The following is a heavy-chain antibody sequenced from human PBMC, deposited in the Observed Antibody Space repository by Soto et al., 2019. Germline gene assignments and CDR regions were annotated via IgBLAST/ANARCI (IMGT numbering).Heavy chain of an antibody. D-gene: IGHD1-1*01. V-gene: IGHV3-11*06. Sequence: GGSLRLSCAASGFTFSDYYMSWVRQAPGRGLEWISYSSNSGTFARYATSVKGRFSISRDNANNSLYLEMNSLRVEDTAVYYCARSGDNFNVLDYWGQGTPVTVSS. CDR1: GFTFSDYY. CDR3: ARSGDNFNVLDY. J-gene: IGHJ4*02. CDR2: SSNSGTFA.